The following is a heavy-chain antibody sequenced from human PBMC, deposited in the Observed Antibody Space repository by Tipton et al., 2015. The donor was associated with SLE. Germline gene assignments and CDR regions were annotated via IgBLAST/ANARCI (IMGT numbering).Heavy chain of an antibody. J-gene: IGHJ2*01. V-gene: IGHV4-59*01. CDR1: GGSFSGYY. D-gene: IGHD6-6*01. Sequence: TLSLTCAVYGGSFSGYYWSWIRQPPGKGLEWIGYIYYSGSTNYNPTLKSRVTISVDTSKNQFSLKLSSVTAADTAVYYCAREEAARPGWYFDLWGRGTLVTVSS. CDR3: AREEAARPGWYFDL. CDR2: IYYSGST.